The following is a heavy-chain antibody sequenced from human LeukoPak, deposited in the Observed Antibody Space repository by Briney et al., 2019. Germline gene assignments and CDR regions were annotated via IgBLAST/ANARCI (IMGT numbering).Heavy chain of an antibody. CDR3: ARLGVLRDYYYFGLDV. CDR2: IYYSGST. Sequence: SETLSLTCSVSGGSISSSYFYWGWIRQPPGKGLEWIGSIYYSGSTNNNPSLKSRVTISVDTSKNQFSLKLSSVTAADTAVYYCARLGVLRDYYYFGLDVWGQGTTVTVSS. CDR1: GGSISSSYFY. D-gene: IGHD3-10*01. V-gene: IGHV4-39*01. J-gene: IGHJ6*02.